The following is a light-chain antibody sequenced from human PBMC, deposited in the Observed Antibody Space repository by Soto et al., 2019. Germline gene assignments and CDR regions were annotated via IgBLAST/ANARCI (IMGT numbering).Light chain of an antibody. CDR2: DAS. CDR3: QQYSSYSAWT. J-gene: IGKJ1*01. V-gene: IGKV1-5*01. CDR1: QSISKW. Sequence: DIPMTQSPSTLSASIGDRVSITCRASQSISKWLAWHQQKPGKAPKLLIYDASTLQSGVPQRFSGSGSGTEFALTIRSLQPDDIATYYCQQYSSYSAWTFGEGTKVEIK.